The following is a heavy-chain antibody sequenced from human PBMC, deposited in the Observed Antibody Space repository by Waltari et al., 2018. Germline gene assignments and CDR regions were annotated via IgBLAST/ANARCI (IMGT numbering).Heavy chain of an antibody. D-gene: IGHD5-12*01. V-gene: IGHV1-69*13. CDR1: GGTFSSYA. CDR3: ARGAEIVATSFDY. CDR2: IIPSCGTA. J-gene: IGHJ4*02. Sequence: QVQLVQSGAEVKKPGSSVKVSCKASGGTFSSYAISWVRQAPGQGLEWMGGIIPSCGTANYAQKFQRRVTITADESTSTAYMELSSLRSEDTAVYYCARGAEIVATSFDYWGQGTLVTVSS.